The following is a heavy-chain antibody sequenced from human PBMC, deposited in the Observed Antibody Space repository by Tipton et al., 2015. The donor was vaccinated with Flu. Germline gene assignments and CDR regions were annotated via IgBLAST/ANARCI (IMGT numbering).Heavy chain of an antibody. Sequence: LVKPTETLSLTCGVSGDSIRSSNYYWGWIRQPPGKGLEWIGNTFHSGNTYLNPSLKSRVTISIDTSRNQFSLKVSSVTAADTAVYYCARRDYSNYVSEPKNWFDPWGQGALVTVSS. CDR2: TFHSGNT. CDR3: ARRDYSNYVSEPKNWFDP. V-gene: IGHV4-39*07. CDR1: GDSIRSSNYY. J-gene: IGHJ5*02. D-gene: IGHD4-11*01.